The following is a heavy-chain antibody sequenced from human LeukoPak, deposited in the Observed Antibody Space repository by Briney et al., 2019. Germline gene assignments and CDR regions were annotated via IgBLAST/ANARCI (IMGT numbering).Heavy chain of an antibody. J-gene: IGHJ4*02. CDR1: GFTFSSYA. V-gene: IGHV3-23*01. Sequence: PGGSLRLSCAASGFTFSSYAMSWVRQAPGKGLEWVSAISGSGGSTYYADSVKGRFTISRDNSKNTLYLQMNSLRAEDTAVYYCAEAGTYMVRGVIMDYWGQGTLVTVSS. CDR3: AEAGTYMVRGVIMDY. D-gene: IGHD3-10*01. CDR2: ISGSGGST.